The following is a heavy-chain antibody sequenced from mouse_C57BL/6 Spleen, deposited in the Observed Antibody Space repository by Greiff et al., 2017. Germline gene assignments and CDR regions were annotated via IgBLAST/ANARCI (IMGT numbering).Heavy chain of an antibody. D-gene: IGHD1-1*01. V-gene: IGHV1-18*01. CDR1: GYTFTDYN. J-gene: IGHJ4*01. Sequence: VQLKQSGPELVKPGASVKIPCKASGYTFTDYNMDWVKQSHGKSLEWIGDINPNNGGTIYNQKFKSKATLTVDKSSSTAYMQLSSLTSEDSAVYYCAENYVGAMDYWGQGTSVTVSS. CDR2: INPNNGGT. CDR3: AENYVGAMDY.